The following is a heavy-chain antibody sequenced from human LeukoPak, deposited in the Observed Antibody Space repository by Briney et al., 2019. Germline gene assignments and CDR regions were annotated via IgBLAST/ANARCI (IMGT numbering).Heavy chain of an antibody. CDR1: GLTFSTYG. J-gene: IGHJ6*03. D-gene: IGHD3-10*01. V-gene: IGHV3-30*02. CDR2: IRYDGSYK. Sequence: GGSLRLSCSVSGLTFSTYGMHWVRQAPGKGLEWVAFIRYDGSYKFYADSVKGRFTISRDNSKNMLYLQMNSLRVEDTAVYYCAKDKRFGELFNYYMDVWGKGTTLTMSS. CDR3: AKDKRFGELFNYYMDV.